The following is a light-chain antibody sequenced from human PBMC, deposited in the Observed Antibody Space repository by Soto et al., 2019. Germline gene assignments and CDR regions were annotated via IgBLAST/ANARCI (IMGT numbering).Light chain of an antibody. CDR1: SSNIGNNY. CDR2: DNN. J-gene: IGLJ2*01. Sequence: QSVLTQPPSVSAAPGQKVTISCSGSSSNIGNNYVSWYQQFPGTAPKLLIYDNNKRTSGIPDRFSGSKSGTSATLGITGLQTGDEADYYCGTWDSSLSGGVFGGGTKLTVL. CDR3: GTWDSSLSGGV. V-gene: IGLV1-51*01.